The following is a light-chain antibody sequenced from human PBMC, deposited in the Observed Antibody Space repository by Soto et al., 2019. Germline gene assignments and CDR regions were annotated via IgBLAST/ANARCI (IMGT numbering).Light chain of an antibody. CDR2: DAS. CDR1: QSISSW. Sequence: DIQMTQSPSTLSASVGDRVTITCRASQSISSWLAWYQQKPGKAPKLLIYDASSLESGDPSRFSGSGSGTEFTLTISSLQPDDFATYYCQQYNSYSFGGGTKVEIK. V-gene: IGKV1-5*01. CDR3: QQYNSYS. J-gene: IGKJ4*01.